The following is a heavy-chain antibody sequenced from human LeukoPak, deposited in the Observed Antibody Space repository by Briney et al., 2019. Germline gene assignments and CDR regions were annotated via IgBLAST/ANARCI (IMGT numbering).Heavy chain of an antibody. D-gene: IGHD3-10*01. Sequence: SETLSLTCSVSGGSINGYSWTWIRQPPGMRLEWVGHISYTGTTNYNPSLTTRVAISVDTSKNQFSLKLTSVTAADTGMYFCARLGGNWNSPGRDYWGQGTLVTVST. CDR2: ISYTGTT. V-gene: IGHV4-59*08. CDR1: GGSINGYS. J-gene: IGHJ4*02. CDR3: ARLGGNWNSPGRDY.